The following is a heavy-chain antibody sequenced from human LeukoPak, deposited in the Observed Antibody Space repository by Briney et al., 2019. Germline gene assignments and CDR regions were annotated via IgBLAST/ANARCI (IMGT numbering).Heavy chain of an antibody. CDR1: GFTFSSYD. J-gene: IGHJ2*01. D-gene: IGHD2-15*01. CDR3: TREFCGSRAACAGGFYYDV. Sequence: GGSLRLSCAASGFTFSSYDFHWVRQAPGKGLEWVSAIGVAGDTYYADSVKGRFTISGENAANSLYLQMHSLRAGDTALYYCTREFCGSRAACAGGFYYDVWGRGTLVTVSS. V-gene: IGHV3-13*01. CDR2: IGVAGDT.